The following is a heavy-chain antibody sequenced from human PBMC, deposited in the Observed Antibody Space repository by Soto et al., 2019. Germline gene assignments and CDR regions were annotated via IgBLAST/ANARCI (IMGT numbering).Heavy chain of an antibody. CDR1: GGSVSSDSYY. Sequence: SETLSLTCTVSGGSVSSDSYYWSWIRQPPGKGLEWIGYIYYTGSTSYNPSLKNRVTISLDTSKNQFPLKLKSMTAADTAVYYCASGGNWFDPWGQGVLVTVSS. CDR3: ASGGNWFDP. D-gene: IGHD3-16*01. CDR2: IYYTGST. J-gene: IGHJ5*02. V-gene: IGHV4-61*01.